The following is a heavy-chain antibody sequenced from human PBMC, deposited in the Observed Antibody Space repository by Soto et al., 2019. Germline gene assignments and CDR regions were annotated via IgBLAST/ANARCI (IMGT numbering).Heavy chain of an antibody. V-gene: IGHV3-48*02. J-gene: IGHJ3*02. Sequence: EVQLVESGGGLVQPGGSLRLSCAASGFTFSSYSMNWVRQAPGKGLEWVSYISSSSSTIYYADSVKGRFTISRDNAKNSMYLQMNSLRDEDTAVYYCARAVESSSYAFDIWGQGTMVTVSS. D-gene: IGHD6-13*01. CDR3: ARAVESSSYAFDI. CDR2: ISSSSSTI. CDR1: GFTFSSYS.